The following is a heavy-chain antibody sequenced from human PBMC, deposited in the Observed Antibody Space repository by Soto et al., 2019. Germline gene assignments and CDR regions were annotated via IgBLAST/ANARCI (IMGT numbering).Heavy chain of an antibody. CDR3: ARDITGSGPRGYSYYGMDV. CDR2: IYYSGST. J-gene: IGHJ6*02. V-gene: IGHV4-31*03. D-gene: IGHD6-19*01. Sequence: QVQLQESGPGLVKPSQTLSLTCTVSGGSISSGGYYWSWIRQHPGKGLEWIGYIYYSGSTYYNPSLKSRVTISVDTSKNQFSLKLSSVTAADTAVYYCARDITGSGPRGYSYYGMDVWGQGTTVTVSS. CDR1: GGSISSGGYY.